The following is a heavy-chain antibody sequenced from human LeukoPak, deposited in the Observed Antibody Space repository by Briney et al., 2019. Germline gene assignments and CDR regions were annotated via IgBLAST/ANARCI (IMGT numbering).Heavy chain of an antibody. V-gene: IGHV3-30-3*01. CDR3: ARVGLEGVDY. D-gene: IGHD3-3*01. Sequence: PGGSLRLSCAASGFTFSSYAMHWVRQAPGKGLEWVAVISYDGSNKYYADSVKGRFTISRDNSKNTLYLQMNSLRAEDTAVYCCARVGLEGVDYWGQGTLVTVSS. CDR1: GFTFSSYA. J-gene: IGHJ4*02. CDR2: ISYDGSNK.